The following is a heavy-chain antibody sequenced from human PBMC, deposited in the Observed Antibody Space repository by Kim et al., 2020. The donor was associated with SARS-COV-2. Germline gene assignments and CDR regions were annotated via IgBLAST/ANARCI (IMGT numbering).Heavy chain of an antibody. D-gene: IGHD3-3*01. V-gene: IGHV4-39*01. J-gene: IGHJ4*02. Sequence: SRVTISVDTSKNQFSLKLSSVTAADTTVYYCARHPIRITIFGVALYYFDYWGQGTLVTVSS. CDR3: ARHPIRITIFGVALYYFDY.